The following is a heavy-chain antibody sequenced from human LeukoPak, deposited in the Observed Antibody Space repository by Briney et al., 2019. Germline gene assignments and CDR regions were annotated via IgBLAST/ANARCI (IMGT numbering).Heavy chain of an antibody. Sequence: EASVKVSCKASGYTFTSYYMHWVRQAPGQGLEWMGIINPSGGSTSYAQKFQGRVTMTRDTSTSTVYMELSSLRSEDTAVYYCARDPSSRGLGIAAAGTLFDYWGQGTLVTVSS. CDR1: GYTFTSYY. CDR2: INPSGGST. J-gene: IGHJ4*02. V-gene: IGHV1-46*01. CDR3: ARDPSSRGLGIAAAGTLFDY. D-gene: IGHD6-13*01.